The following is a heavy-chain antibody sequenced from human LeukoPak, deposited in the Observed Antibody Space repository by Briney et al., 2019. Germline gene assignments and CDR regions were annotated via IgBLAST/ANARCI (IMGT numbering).Heavy chain of an antibody. D-gene: IGHD3-16*02. CDR2: IKPDGTEK. CDR3: SRVRYGNYFDY. CDR1: GFTFTDSW. Sequence: GGSLRLSCAASGFTFTDSWMSWVRQPPGKGLEWVVNIKPDGTEKYYVDSLKGRFTVSRDNAKNSLYLQMSSLRAEDTAVYYCSRVRYGNYFDYWGQGTLVTVSS. J-gene: IGHJ4*02. V-gene: IGHV3-7*04.